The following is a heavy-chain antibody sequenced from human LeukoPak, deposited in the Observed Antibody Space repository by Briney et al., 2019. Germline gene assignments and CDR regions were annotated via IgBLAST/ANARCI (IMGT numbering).Heavy chain of an antibody. D-gene: IGHD3-10*02. CDR1: GFTVSSNY. CDR3: VRDSYMFGSDY. J-gene: IGHJ4*02. CDR2: IYSDGST. V-gene: IGHV3-66*01. Sequence: GGSLRLSCAASGFTVSSNYMTWVRQAPGKGLEWVSIIYSDGSTYYADSVKGRFTISRDNAKNSVFLQMNTLRAEDTAVYYCVRDSYMFGSDYWGQGTLVTVSS.